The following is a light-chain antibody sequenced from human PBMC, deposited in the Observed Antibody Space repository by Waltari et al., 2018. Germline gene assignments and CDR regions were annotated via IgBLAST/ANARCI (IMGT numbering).Light chain of an antibody. CDR1: QSVDTY. J-gene: IGKJ2*01. CDR2: DAS. V-gene: IGKV3-11*01. Sequence: EIVLTQSPATLSLSPGERATLSCRASQSVDTYLAWYQQKPGQPPRLLIYDASSRATGIPARFSGSGSGTDFTLTISSLEPEDFAVYYCHQGTTWPRTFGQGTKLEI. CDR3: HQGTTWPRT.